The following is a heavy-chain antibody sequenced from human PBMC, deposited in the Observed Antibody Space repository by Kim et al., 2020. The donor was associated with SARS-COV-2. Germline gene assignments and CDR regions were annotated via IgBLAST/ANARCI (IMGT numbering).Heavy chain of an antibody. J-gene: IGHJ4*02. CDR2: TYYRSKWYN. CDR3: ARGEVYCTNGVCDEHFDY. CDR1: GDSVSSNSAA. V-gene: IGHV6-1*01. D-gene: IGHD2-8*01. Sequence: SQTLSLTCAISGDSVSSNSAAWNWIRQSPSRGLEWLGRTYYRSKWYNDYAVSVKSRITINPDTSKNQFSLQLNSVTPEDTAVYYCARGEVYCTNGVCDEHFDYWGQGTLVTVSS.